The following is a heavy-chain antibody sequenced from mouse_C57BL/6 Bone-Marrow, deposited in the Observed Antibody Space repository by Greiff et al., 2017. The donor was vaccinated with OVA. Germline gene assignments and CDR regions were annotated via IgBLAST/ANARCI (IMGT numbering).Heavy chain of an antibody. D-gene: IGHD3-2*02. J-gene: IGHJ3*01. Sequence: EVQGVESGGDLVKPGGSLKLSCAASGFTFSSYGMSWVRQTPDKRLEWVATISSGGSYTYYPDSVKGRFTISRDNAKNTLYLQMSSLKSEDTAMYYCARRSSGSAWFAYWGQGTLVTVSA. CDR2: ISSGGSYT. V-gene: IGHV5-6*01. CDR1: GFTFSSYG. CDR3: ARRSSGSAWFAY.